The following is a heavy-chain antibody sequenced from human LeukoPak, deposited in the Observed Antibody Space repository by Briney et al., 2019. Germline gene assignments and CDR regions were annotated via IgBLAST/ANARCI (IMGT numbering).Heavy chain of an antibody. V-gene: IGHV4-34*01. J-gene: IGHJ4*02. Sequence: SETLSLTCAVYGGSFSGSYWSWIRQPPGEGLEWIGEITHSGSTNYNPSLKSRVTISVDTSKNQYSLKLRSVTPADTAAYCCAGVWGLEERRGIRSSGPECYYWVQGTLVTVSS. CDR2: ITHSGST. CDR1: GGSFSGSY. D-gene: IGHD6-19*01. CDR3: AGVWGLEERRGIRSSGPECYY.